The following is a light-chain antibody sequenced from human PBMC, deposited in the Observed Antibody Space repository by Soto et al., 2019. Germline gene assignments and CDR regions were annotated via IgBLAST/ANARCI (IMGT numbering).Light chain of an antibody. V-gene: IGKV3-15*01. J-gene: IGKJ1*01. CDR2: AAS. CDR3: QQYNIWPRWT. Sequence: EMEIAQSPATLSLSPGERATLSCWASQSVSSGLAWYQQKPGQAPRLLIYAASTRATGVPARFSGSGSGTEFTLTISGLQSEDSAVYYCQQYNIWPRWTFGQGTKVDI. CDR1: QSVSSG.